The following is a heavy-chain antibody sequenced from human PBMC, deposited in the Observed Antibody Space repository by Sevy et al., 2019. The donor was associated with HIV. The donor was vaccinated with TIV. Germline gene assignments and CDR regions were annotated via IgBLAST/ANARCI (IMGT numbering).Heavy chain of an antibody. J-gene: IGHJ4*02. CDR3: ARDLESYNYGAYGPSFMPDY. CDR2: IWFDGSNT. CDR1: GFTFSSYS. V-gene: IGHV3-33*08. Sequence: GGSLRLSCATSGFTFSSYSMHWVRQAPGKGLEWVAVIWFDGSNTFYADSVKGRFTISRDIAENTLHLQMNSLRAEDTAVYYCARDLESYNYGAYGPSFMPDYWGQGTVVTVSS. D-gene: IGHD1-1*01.